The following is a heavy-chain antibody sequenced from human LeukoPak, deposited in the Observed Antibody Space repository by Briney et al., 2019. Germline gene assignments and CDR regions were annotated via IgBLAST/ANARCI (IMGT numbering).Heavy chain of an antibody. Sequence: GGSLRLSCAASGFTFSDYYMSWIRQAPGKGLEWVSYISSSGSTIYYADSVKGRFTISRDNAKNSLCLQMNSLRAEDTAVYYCARDFRFGELYEAGWDYWGQGTLVTVSS. CDR2: ISSSGSTI. J-gene: IGHJ4*02. D-gene: IGHD3-10*01. CDR3: ARDFRFGELYEAGWDY. V-gene: IGHV3-11*04. CDR1: GFTFSDYY.